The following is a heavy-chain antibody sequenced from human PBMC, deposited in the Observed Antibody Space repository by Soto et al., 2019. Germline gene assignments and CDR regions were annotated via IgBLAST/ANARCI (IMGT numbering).Heavy chain of an antibody. D-gene: IGHD3-9*01. CDR3: ARDSYYDILTGYSA. J-gene: IGHJ5*02. V-gene: IGHV3-20*04. CDR1: GFXFDDYG. CDR2: INWNGGAT. Sequence: PGGSLRLSCAASGFXFDDYGMSWVRQAPGKGLEWVSAINWNGGATHYADSVKGRFTISRDNAKNSLYLQMNSLRAEDTALYYCARDSYYDILTGYSAWGQGTLVTVSS.